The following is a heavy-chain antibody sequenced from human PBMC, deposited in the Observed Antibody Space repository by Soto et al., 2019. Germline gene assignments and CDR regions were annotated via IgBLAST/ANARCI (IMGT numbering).Heavy chain of an antibody. J-gene: IGHJ5*02. V-gene: IGHV3-23*01. D-gene: IGHD3-10*01. CDR3: ANSAMVRGGGWFDP. Sequence: EVQLLESGGGLVQPGGSLRLSCAASGITFSSSAMSWVRQAPGKGLEWVSDISGSGGNTYYADSVKGRFTISRDNSKNTLYLQMNSLRAEDTAVYYCANSAMVRGGGWFDPLGEGTLVTVSS. CDR1: GITFSSSA. CDR2: ISGSGGNT.